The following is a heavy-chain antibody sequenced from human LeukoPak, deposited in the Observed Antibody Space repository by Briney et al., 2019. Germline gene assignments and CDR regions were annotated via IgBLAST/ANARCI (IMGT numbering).Heavy chain of an antibody. J-gene: IGHJ3*02. Sequence: SVKVSCKASGGTFSSYAISWVRQAPGQGLEWMGRIIPILGIANYAQKFQGRVTITADKSTSTAYMELSSLRSEDTAVYYCAGLGSSEAFDIWGQGTMVTVPS. CDR3: AGLGSSEAFDI. CDR1: GGTFSSYA. V-gene: IGHV1-69*04. D-gene: IGHD1-26*01. CDR2: IIPILGIA.